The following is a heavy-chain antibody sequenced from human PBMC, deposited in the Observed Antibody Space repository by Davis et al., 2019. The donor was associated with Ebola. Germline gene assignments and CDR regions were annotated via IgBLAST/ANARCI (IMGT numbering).Heavy chain of an antibody. V-gene: IGHV3-30*18. CDR2: IPFDGSDT. CDR1: GFTFTYSG. CDR3: AKDARGGYYYADF. D-gene: IGHD3-22*01. Sequence: GESLKISCATSGFTFTYSGIHWVRQAPGKGLEWVAVIPFDGSDTYYADSVKGRFTISRDNSKTTVDLQMNSLRPEDTALYYCAKDARGGYYYADFWGQGTLVTVSS. J-gene: IGHJ4*02.